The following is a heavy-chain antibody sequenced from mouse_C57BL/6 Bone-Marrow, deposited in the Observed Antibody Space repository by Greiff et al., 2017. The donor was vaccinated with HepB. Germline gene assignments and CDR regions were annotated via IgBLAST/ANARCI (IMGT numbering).Heavy chain of an antibody. V-gene: IGHV5-6*02. CDR1: GFTFSSYG. J-gene: IGHJ3*01. CDR2: ISSGGSYT. Sequence: EVMLVESGGDLVKPGGSLKLSCAASGFTFSSYGMSWVRQTPDKRLEWVATISSGGSYTYYPASVKGRFTISRDNAKNTLYLQMSSLKSEDTAMYYCARHYYGKTWFAYWGQGTLVTVSA. CDR3: ARHYYGKTWFAY. D-gene: IGHD1-1*02.